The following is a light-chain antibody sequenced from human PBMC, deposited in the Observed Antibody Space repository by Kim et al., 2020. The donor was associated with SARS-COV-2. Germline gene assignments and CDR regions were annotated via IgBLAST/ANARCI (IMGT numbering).Light chain of an antibody. CDR2: RNN. J-gene: IGLJ3*02. CDR3: SAWDSSLSARV. V-gene: IGLV10-54*01. CDR1: SKNVGNQG. Sequence: QTATLTCTGNSKNVGNQGAAWLQQHQGHPPKLLSYRNNNRPSGISERLSASRSGNTASLTITGLQPEDEADYYCSAWDSSLSARVFGGGTQLTVL.